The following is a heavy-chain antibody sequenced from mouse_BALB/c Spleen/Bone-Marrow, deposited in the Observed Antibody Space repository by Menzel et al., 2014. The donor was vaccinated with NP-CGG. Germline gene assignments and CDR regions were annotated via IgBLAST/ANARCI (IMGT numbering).Heavy chain of an antibody. D-gene: IGHD2-10*02. V-gene: IGHV14-4*02. J-gene: IGHJ4*01. CDR3: TPYDNYGWEY. CDR2: IDPENGDT. CDR1: GFNIKDSY. Sequence: VQLQQSGAELVRSGASVKLSCTGSGFNIKDSYMHWVKQRPGQGLKWIGWIDPENGDTEYAPKFQGKATMTADTSSNTAYLQLSSLTSEDTAVYYCTPYDNYGWEYWGQGTSVTVSS.